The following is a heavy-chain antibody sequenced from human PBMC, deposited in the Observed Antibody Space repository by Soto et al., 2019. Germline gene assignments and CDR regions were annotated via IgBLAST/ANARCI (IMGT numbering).Heavy chain of an antibody. CDR3: ARQPTTGYTDLWFDR. V-gene: IGHV4-39*01. CDR2: IFYSGST. Sequence: QLQLLESGPGLVKASETLSLTCNVSGGSISTSRSYWAWIRQPPGKGLEWLANIFYSGSTYYNPCRASPGSGTVDTSNNECSLKWRALTSADTAVYCCARQPTTGYTDLWFDRGGQGTLVTVSS. J-gene: IGHJ5*02. D-gene: IGHD3-16*02. CDR1: GGSISTSRSY.